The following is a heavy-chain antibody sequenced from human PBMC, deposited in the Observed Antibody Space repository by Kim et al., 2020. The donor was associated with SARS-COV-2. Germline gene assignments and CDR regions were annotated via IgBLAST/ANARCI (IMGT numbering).Heavy chain of an antibody. J-gene: IGHJ4*02. CDR3: ARGMGPAMITFGGVIAFDY. CDR2: IYSGGST. V-gene: IGHV3-53*01. CDR1: GFTVSSNY. D-gene: IGHD3-16*02. Sequence: GGSLRLSCAASGFTVSSNYMSWVRQAPGKGLEWVSVIYSGGSTYYADSVKGRFTISRDNSKNTLYLQMNSLRAEDTAVYYCARGMGPAMITFGGVIAFDYWGQGTLVTVSS.